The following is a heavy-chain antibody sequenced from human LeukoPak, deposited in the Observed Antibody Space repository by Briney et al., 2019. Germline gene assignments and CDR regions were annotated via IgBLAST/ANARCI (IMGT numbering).Heavy chain of an antibody. CDR2: IVVGSDNT. CDR3: AAPYSSTWFDY. Sequence: AASVKVSCKASGFTFTTRSAVQWVRQARGQRLAWIGWIVVGSDNTNYAQKFQERVTITRDMSTSTAYMELSSLRSEDTAVYYCAAPYSSTWFDYWGQGTLVTVSS. CDR1: GFTFTTRSA. V-gene: IGHV1-58*01. D-gene: IGHD6-13*01. J-gene: IGHJ4*02.